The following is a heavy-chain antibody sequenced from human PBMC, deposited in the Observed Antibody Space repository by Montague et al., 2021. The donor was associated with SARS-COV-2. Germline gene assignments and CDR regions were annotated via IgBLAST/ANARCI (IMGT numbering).Heavy chain of an antibody. Sequence: PALVKPTQTLTLTCTFSGFSLSTSGMCVSWIRQPPGKALEWLARIDWDADKYYSTSLKTRLTISKDTSKKQVVLTMTNMDPVDTATYYCARTPYYYDSSGYYYGAFDNWGQGTVVTVSS. D-gene: IGHD3-22*01. J-gene: IGHJ3*02. CDR3: ARTPYYYDSSGYYYGAFDN. CDR2: IDWDADK. V-gene: IGHV2-70*11. CDR1: GFSLSTSGMC.